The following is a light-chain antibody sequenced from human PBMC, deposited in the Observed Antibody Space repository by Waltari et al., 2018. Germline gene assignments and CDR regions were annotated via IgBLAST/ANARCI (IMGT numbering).Light chain of an antibody. CDR3: QHYYSIPRT. CDR1: QSVNSN. V-gene: IGKV3-15*01. J-gene: IGKJ3*01. Sequence: EILLTQSPATLSVSPGERATLSCRASQSVNSNLAWYQQKPGQPPKLLIYWASTRESGVPDRFSGSGSGTDFTLTISSLQAEDVAVYYCQHYYSIPRTFGPGTKVDIK. CDR2: WAS.